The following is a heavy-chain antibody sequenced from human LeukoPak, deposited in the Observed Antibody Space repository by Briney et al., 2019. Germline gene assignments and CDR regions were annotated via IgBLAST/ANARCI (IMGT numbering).Heavy chain of an antibody. CDR2: INHSGST. Sequence: SETLSLTCAVYGGSFSGYYWSWIRQPPGKGLEWIGEINHSGSTNYNPSLKSRVTISVDTSKNQFSLKLSSVTAADTAVYYCARDRGYGGNSGYFDYWGQGTLATVSS. V-gene: IGHV4-34*01. CDR3: ARDRGYGGNSGYFDY. J-gene: IGHJ4*02. CDR1: GGSFSGYY. D-gene: IGHD4-23*01.